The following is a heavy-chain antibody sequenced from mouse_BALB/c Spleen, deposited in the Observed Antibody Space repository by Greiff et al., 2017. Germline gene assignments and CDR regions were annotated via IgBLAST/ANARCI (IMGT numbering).Heavy chain of an antibody. V-gene: IGHV2-9*02. CDR3: AREYDGYFHWYFDV. Sequence: QVQLKESGPGLVAPSQSLSITCTVSGFSLTSYGVHWVRQPPGKGLEWLGVIWAGGSTNYNSALMSRLSISKDNSKSQVFLKMNSLQTDDTAMYYCAREYDGYFHWYFDVWGAGTTVTVSS. CDR1: GFSLTSYG. D-gene: IGHD2-3*01. CDR2: IWAGGST. J-gene: IGHJ1*01.